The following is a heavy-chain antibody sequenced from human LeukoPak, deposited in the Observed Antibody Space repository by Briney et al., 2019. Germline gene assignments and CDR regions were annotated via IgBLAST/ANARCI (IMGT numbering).Heavy chain of an antibody. CDR1: GGSISSGSYY. CDR3: VRDSRRGYSYGYWYFDY. D-gene: IGHD5-18*01. V-gene: IGHV4-61*02. CDR2: IYTSGST. J-gene: IGHJ4*02. Sequence: PSETLSLTCTVSGGSISSGSYYWSWIRQPAGKGLEWIGRIYTSGSTNYNPSLKSRVTISVDTSKNQFSLKLSSVTAADTAVYYCVRDSRRGYSYGYWYFDYWGQGTLVTVSS.